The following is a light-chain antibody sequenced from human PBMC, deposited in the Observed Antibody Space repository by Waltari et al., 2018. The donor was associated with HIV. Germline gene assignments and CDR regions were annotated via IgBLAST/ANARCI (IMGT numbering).Light chain of an antibody. CDR2: KAS. Sequence: DIQMTQSPSTLSASVGDRVNITCRASESISSRLAWYQQKPGKAPMLLMYKASSLESGVPSRFSGSGSGSEFTLTISGLQPDDLATYHCQQYSVGCTFGQGTKVDIK. J-gene: IGKJ1*01. CDR3: QQYSVGCT. V-gene: IGKV1-5*03. CDR1: ESISSR.